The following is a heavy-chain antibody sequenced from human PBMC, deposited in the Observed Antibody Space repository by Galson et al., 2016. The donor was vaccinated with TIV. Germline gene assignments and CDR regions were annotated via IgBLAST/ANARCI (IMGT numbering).Heavy chain of an antibody. CDR1: GYTFTRYY. Sequence: SVKVSCKASGYTFTRYYIHWVRQAPGQGLEWMGAMNPSGGGTNHAQNFQGRVTLTRDTSTTTVYMELSTLRSEDTAVYYCAGGNASRWTFDIWGQGTMVTVSS. CDR2: MNPSGGGT. D-gene: IGHD6-13*01. V-gene: IGHV1-46*01. J-gene: IGHJ3*02. CDR3: AGGNASRWTFDI.